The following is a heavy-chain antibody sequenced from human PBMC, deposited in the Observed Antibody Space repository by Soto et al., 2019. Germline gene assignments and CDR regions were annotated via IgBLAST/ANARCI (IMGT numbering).Heavy chain of an antibody. CDR3: ARGGPPIDY. D-gene: IGHD3-10*01. CDR2: INAGNGNT. V-gene: IGHV1-3*05. J-gene: IGHJ4*02. CDR1: GYTFSSYA. Sequence: QVQLVQSGAEEKKPGASVKVSCKASGYTFSSYAMHWVRQAPGQRLEWMGWINAGNGNTKYSQKFQGRVTVSRDTSASTAYMELSSLRSEDTDVYYCARGGPPIDYWGQGTLVTVSS.